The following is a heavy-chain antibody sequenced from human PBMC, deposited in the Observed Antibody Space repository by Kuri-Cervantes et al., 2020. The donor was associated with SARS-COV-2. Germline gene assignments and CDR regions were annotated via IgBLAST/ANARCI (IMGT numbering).Heavy chain of an antibody. CDR1: GFTFSSYS. V-gene: IGHV3-21*01. J-gene: IGHJ4*02. CDR3: AGDLGSRLAARGD. D-gene: IGHD6-6*01. CDR2: ISSTSSYI. Sequence: GGSLRLSCAASGFTFSSYSMNWVRQAPGKGLEWVSSISSTSSYIYYADSVKGRFTISRDNAKNSLYLQMNSLRAEDTAVYYCAGDLGSRLAARGDWGQGTLVTVSS.